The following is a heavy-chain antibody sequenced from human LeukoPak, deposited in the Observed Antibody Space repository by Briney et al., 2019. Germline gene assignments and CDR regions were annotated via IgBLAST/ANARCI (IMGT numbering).Heavy chain of an antibody. Sequence: GGSLRLSCAASGFTFSSYGMSWVRQAPGKGLEWVSAISGSGGSTYYADSVKGRFTISRDNSKNTLYLQMNSLRAEDTAVYYCAKVGSWYSGYYYYYMDVWGKGTTVTISS. D-gene: IGHD6-13*01. CDR2: ISGSGGST. CDR1: GFTFSSYG. CDR3: AKVGSWYSGYYYYYMDV. V-gene: IGHV3-23*01. J-gene: IGHJ6*03.